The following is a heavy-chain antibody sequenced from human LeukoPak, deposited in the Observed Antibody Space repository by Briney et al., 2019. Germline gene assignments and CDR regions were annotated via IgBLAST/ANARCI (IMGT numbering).Heavy chain of an antibody. J-gene: IGHJ4*02. V-gene: IGHV3-23*01. Sequence: GGSLRLSCAASGVTFNSYVMSWVRQAPGKGLEWVSAISGSGVGTYYADSVKGRFTISRDNSKNTLYLQMNTLRVDDTAVYYCAKLSEYTHGFAYWGQGSLVTVSS. D-gene: IGHD5-18*01. CDR3: AKLSEYTHGFAY. CDR2: ISGSGVGT. CDR1: GVTFNSYV.